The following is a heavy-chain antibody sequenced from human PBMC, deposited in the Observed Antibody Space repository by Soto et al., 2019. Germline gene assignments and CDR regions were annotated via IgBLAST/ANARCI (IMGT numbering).Heavy chain of an antibody. CDR2: INHSGST. Sequence: PSETLSLTCAVYGGSFSGYYWSWIRQPPGKGLEWIGEINHSGSTNYNPSLKSRVTISVDTSKNQFSLKLSSVTAADTAVYYCARDHYDFWSGYYYFDYWGQGNLVTVSS. CDR1: GGSFSGYY. D-gene: IGHD3-3*01. J-gene: IGHJ4*02. CDR3: ARDHYDFWSGYYYFDY. V-gene: IGHV4-34*01.